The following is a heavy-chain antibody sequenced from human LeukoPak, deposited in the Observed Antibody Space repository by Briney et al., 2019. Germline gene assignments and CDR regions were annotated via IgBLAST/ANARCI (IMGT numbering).Heavy chain of an antibody. Sequence: SGPALVKPTPTLTLTCTFSGFSLSTTGRCVSWIRQPPGKALECLALMDWDDHKYYSTSLQTRHTISKVTSKNQVVLTMTNIDPVDTATYYCARIHMITFGGVIVAEDAFDIWGQGTMVTVSS. CDR2: MDWDDHK. CDR1: GFSLSTTGRC. CDR3: ARIHMITFGGVIVAEDAFDI. V-gene: IGHV2-70*01. D-gene: IGHD3-16*02. J-gene: IGHJ3*02.